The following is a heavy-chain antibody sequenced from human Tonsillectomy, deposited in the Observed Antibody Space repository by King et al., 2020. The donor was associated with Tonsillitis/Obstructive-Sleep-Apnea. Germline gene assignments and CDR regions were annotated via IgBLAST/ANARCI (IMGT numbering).Heavy chain of an antibody. D-gene: IGHD5-18*01. CDR2: INSDGSST. J-gene: IGHJ4*02. CDR1: GFTFSSYW. Sequence: VQLVESGGGLVQPGGSLRLSCAASGFTFSSYWMHWVRQAPGKGLVWVSRINSDGSSTSYAASVKGRITISRDNAKNTLYLQMNSLRAEDTALYYCARGGGYSYGAFDYWGQGTLVTVSS. CDR3: ARGGGYSYGAFDY. V-gene: IGHV3-74*01.